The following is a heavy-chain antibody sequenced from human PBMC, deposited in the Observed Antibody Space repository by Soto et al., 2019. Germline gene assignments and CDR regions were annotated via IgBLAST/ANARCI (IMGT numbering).Heavy chain of an antibody. Sequence: QLQLQESGPGLVKPSETLSLTCTVSGGSISSSSYYWGWIRQPPGKGLEWIGSIYYSGSTYYNPSLKSRVTISVDTSKNQFSLKLSSVIAADTAVYYCAITYYYDSSGYYGDYWGQGTLVTVSS. J-gene: IGHJ4*02. D-gene: IGHD3-22*01. CDR3: AITYYYDSSGYYGDY. CDR1: GGSISSSSYY. V-gene: IGHV4-39*01. CDR2: IYYSGST.